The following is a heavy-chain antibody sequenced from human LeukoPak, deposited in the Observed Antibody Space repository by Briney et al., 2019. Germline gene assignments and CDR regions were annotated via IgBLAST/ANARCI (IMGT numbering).Heavy chain of an antibody. Sequence: SETLSLTCAVYGGSFSGYYWSWIRQPPGKGLEWIGEINHSGSTNYNPSLKSRVTISVDTSKNQLSLKLSSVTAADTAVYYCARGQCGYCTNGVCYRGCYYYYGMDVWGQGTTVTVSS. CDR3: ARGQCGYCTNGVCYRGCYYYYGMDV. V-gene: IGHV4-34*01. J-gene: IGHJ6*02. CDR2: INHSGST. D-gene: IGHD2-8*01. CDR1: GGSFSGYY.